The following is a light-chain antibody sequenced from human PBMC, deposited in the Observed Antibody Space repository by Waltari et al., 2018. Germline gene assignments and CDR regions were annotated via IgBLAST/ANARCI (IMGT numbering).Light chain of an antibody. V-gene: IGKV3-20*01. J-gene: IGKJ1*01. CDR1: QSVSRA. CDR3: QHYERLPAT. Sequence: EIVLTQSPGTLSLSPGERAPFSCRASQSVSRALAWYQQKPGQAPRLLIYGASNRATGIPDRFSGSGSGTDFSLTISRLDPEDVAVYYCQHYERLPATFGQGTKVEIK. CDR2: GAS.